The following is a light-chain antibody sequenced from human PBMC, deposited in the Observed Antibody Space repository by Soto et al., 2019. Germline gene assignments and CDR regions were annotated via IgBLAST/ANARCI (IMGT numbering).Light chain of an antibody. V-gene: IGKV3-20*01. Sequence: EIVLTQSPGTLSLSPGERATLSCRASQSVSSSYLAWYQQKPGQAPRLLIYGVSSRATGIPDRFSGSGSGTDFTLTISRLEPEDFAVYYCQQYGSSRTFGQGTRLEI. J-gene: IGKJ5*01. CDR2: GVS. CDR3: QQYGSSRT. CDR1: QSVSSSY.